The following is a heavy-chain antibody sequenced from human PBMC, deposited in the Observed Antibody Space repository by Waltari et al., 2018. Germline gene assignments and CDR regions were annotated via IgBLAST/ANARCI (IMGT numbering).Heavy chain of an antibody. CDR3: AASVGVAPNY. V-gene: IGHV3-7*01. CDR2: IKQDASEK. J-gene: IGHJ4*01. D-gene: IGHD6-19*01. Sequence: EVQLVESGGGLVQPGGSLRLSCEASGCTFHNYWMTWVRQAPGKGLEWVANIKQDASEKYYVDSVKGRFTISRDNTKNSLYLQMNSLRAEDTAVYYCAASVGVAPNYWGHGTLVTVSS. CDR1: GCTFHNYW.